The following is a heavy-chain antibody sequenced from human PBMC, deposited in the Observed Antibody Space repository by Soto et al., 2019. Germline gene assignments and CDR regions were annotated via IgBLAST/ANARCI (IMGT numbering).Heavy chain of an antibody. D-gene: IGHD3-16*02. Sequence: PVGSLRLSCAVSGFTFNSHAMGWVRQAPGKGLYWVSSISGTGDRTQCADSVKGRFTISRDNSKDTLYLQMDSLRAEDTAVYYCAKASTYDYVWGDYRYYFDYWGQGTLVTVSS. J-gene: IGHJ4*02. CDR2: ISGTGDRT. V-gene: IGHV3-23*01. CDR1: GFTFNSHA. CDR3: AKASTYDYVWGDYRYYFDY.